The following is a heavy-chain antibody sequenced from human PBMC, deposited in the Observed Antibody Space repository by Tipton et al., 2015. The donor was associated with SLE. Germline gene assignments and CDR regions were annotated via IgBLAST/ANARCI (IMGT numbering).Heavy chain of an antibody. V-gene: IGHV1-18*01. CDR2: ISAYNGNT. CDR1: GYTFTSYG. D-gene: IGHD6-13*01. Sequence: QLVQSGAEVRKPGASVKVSCKASGYTFTSYGITWVRQAPGQGLEWMGWISAYNGNTKYAQKLQGRVTMTTDTSTRTAYMELRSLRSDDTAVYYCAGATGSSWYKVDFQHWGQGTLVTVSS. CDR3: AGATGSSWYKVDFQH. J-gene: IGHJ1*01.